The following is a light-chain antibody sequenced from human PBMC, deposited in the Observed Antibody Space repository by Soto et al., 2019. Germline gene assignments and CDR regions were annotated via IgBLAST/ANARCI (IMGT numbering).Light chain of an antibody. Sequence: DIQLTQSPSFLSASVGDRVTITCRASQGISSYLAWYQQKPGKAPKLLIYDASTLQSGVPSRFSGSGSGTKFTLTISCLQPEDFATYYCQQLNNYLLTFGGGTKVDIK. V-gene: IGKV1-9*01. CDR1: QGISSY. J-gene: IGKJ4*01. CDR3: QQLNNYLLT. CDR2: DAS.